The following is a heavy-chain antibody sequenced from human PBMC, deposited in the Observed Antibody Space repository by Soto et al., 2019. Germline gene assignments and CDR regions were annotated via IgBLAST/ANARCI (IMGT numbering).Heavy chain of an antibody. CDR3: VRSIKLPTPVDY. J-gene: IGHJ4*02. CDR1: GDTFIRYA. Sequence: ASVKGSFKPSGDTFIRYAMHWVRQAPGRRLEWMGWINAGNGNTKDSQKFQARGTITRDTSASTAYMERSSVRSERTAVYYCVRSIKLPTPVDYWGQGTLVTVSS. D-gene: IGHD1-20*01. CDR2: INAGNGNT. V-gene: IGHV1-3*01.